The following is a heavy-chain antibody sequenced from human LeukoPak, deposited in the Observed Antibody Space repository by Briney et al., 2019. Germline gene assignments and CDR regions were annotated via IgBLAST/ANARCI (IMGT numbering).Heavy chain of an antibody. Sequence: GIMPIFGTTNYAQKFQGRVTITTDKSTSTAYMELSSLRSEDTAVYYCARGLGEVLRTFGYWGQGTLVTVSS. CDR3: ARGLGEVLRTFGY. V-gene: IGHV1-69*05. CDR2: IMPIFGTT. J-gene: IGHJ4*02. D-gene: IGHD3-3*01.